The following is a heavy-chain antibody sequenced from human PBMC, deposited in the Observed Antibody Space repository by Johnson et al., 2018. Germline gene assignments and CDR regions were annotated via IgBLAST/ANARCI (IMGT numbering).Heavy chain of an antibody. CDR2: ISWNSGSI. D-gene: IGHD3-10*01. J-gene: IGHJ6*02. CDR3: AKLDGSGSTDYYYGMDV. V-gene: IGHV3-9*01. Sequence: EVQLVESGGGLVQPGGSLRLSCAASGFTFSRYWMHWVRQAPGKGLEWVSGISWNSGSIGYADSVKGRFTISRDNAKNSLYLQMNSLRAEDTALDYCAKLDGSGSTDYYYGMDVWGQGTTVTVSS. CDR1: GFTFSRYW.